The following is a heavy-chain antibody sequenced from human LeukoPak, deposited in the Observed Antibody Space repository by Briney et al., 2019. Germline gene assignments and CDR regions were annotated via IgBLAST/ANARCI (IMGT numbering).Heavy chain of an antibody. D-gene: IGHD3-22*01. CDR3: AKDSRYYYDSSGYSWFDP. Sequence: GRSLRLSCAASGFTFDDYAMRWVRQAPGKGLEWVSGISWNSGSIGYADSVKGRFTISRDNAKNSLYLQMNSLRAEDTALYYCAKDSRYYYDSSGYSWFDPWGRGTLVTVSS. CDR1: GFTFDDYA. V-gene: IGHV3-9*01. J-gene: IGHJ5*02. CDR2: ISWNSGSI.